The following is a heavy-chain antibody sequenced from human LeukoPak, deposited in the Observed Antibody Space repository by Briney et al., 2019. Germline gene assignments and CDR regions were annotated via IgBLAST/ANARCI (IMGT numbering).Heavy chain of an antibody. J-gene: IGHJ5*02. CDR1: GLPFSRSW. D-gene: IGHD5-12*01. CDR2: MSDDGTVT. CDR3: ATAYSGFAYSWFDP. Sequence: PGGSLRLSCEVSGLPFSRSWMHWVRQLPGRGLMWVSSMSDDGTVTTYADSVKGRFIISRDNAKNTLYLQLNSLRGEDTALYFCATAYSGFAYSWFDPWGQGALVTVSS. V-gene: IGHV3-74*01.